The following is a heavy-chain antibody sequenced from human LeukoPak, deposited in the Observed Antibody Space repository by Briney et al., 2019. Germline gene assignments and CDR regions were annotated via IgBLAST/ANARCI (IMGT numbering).Heavy chain of an antibody. J-gene: IGHJ4*02. CDR1: GGSFSGYY. Sequence: KSSETLSLTCAVHGGSFSGYYWSWIRQPPGKGLEWIGEINHSGSTNYNPSLKSRVTISVDTSKNQFSLKLSSVTAADTAVYYCARDLTIFGVVIRYFDYWGQGTLVTVSS. CDR3: ARDLTIFGVVIRYFDY. D-gene: IGHD3-3*01. V-gene: IGHV4-34*01. CDR2: INHSGST.